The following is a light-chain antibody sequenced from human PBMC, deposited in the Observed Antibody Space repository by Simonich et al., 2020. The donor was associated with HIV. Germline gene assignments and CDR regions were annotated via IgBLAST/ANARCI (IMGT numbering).Light chain of an antibody. CDR1: RSVLYSSNNKNY. Sequence: DIVMTQSPDSLAVSLGERATINCKSSRSVLYSSNNKNYLAWYQQKPGQPPNLLIYWASTRESGGPDRFSASGSGTDFTLTISSLQAEDVAVYSCQQYYSTPPTFGQGTKVEIK. CDR2: WAS. J-gene: IGKJ1*01. CDR3: QQYYSTPPT. V-gene: IGKV4-1*01.